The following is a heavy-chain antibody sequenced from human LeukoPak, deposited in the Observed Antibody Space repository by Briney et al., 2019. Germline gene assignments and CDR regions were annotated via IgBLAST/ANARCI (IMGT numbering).Heavy chain of an antibody. J-gene: IGHJ5*02. V-gene: IGHV4-59*01. CDR3: ARAPRMWGDNLNWFDP. Sequence: SSETLSLTCTVSGGSISSYYWSWIRQPPGKGLEWIGYIYYSGSTNYNPSLKSRVTISVDTSKNQFSLKLSSVTAADTAVYYCARAPRMWGDNLNWFDPWGQGTLVTVSS. D-gene: IGHD2-21*02. CDR2: IYYSGST. CDR1: GGSISSYY.